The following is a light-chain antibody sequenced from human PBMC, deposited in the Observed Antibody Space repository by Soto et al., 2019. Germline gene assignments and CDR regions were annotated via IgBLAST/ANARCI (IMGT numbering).Light chain of an antibody. Sequence: PGERATRSCRGSQSVSSSLAWYQQKPGQAPRLLIYGASSRATAIPDRFSGSESGTDFTLTINRLEPEDFAVYYCQHFGSSLTFGGGTKVDIK. V-gene: IGKV3-20*01. CDR2: GAS. CDR3: QHFGSSLT. CDR1: QSVSSS. J-gene: IGKJ4*01.